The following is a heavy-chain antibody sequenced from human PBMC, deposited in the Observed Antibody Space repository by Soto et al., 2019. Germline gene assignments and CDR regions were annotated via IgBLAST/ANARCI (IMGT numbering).Heavy chain of an antibody. CDR1: GFIFSSFG. CDR2: IWYDGSNT. V-gene: IGHV3-33*01. D-gene: IGHD7-27*01. Sequence: LRLSCAASGFIFSSFGMHWVRQAPGKGLEWVAHIWYDGSNTYYADSVKGRFTISRDNSRNTVYLQMNSLRAEDTAVYHCVRDLLGSGGHFDYWGQGTPVTVSS. CDR3: VRDLLGSGGHFDY. J-gene: IGHJ4*02.